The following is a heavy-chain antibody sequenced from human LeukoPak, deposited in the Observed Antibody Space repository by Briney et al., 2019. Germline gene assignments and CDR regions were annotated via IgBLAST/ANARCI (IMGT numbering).Heavy chain of an antibody. CDR1: GYTFTSYG. Sequence: GASVKVSCKASGYTFTSYGISWVRQAPGQGLEWMGWISAYNGNTNYAQKLQGRVTMTTDTSTSTAYMELRSLRSDDTAVYYCAREALSLVAGHFLFDYWGQGTLVTVSS. CDR3: AREALSLVAGHFLFDY. CDR2: ISAYNGNT. V-gene: IGHV1-18*01. J-gene: IGHJ4*02. D-gene: IGHD6-19*01.